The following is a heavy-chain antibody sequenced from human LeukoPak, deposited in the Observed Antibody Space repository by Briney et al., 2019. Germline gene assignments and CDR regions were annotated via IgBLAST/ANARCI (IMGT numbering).Heavy chain of an antibody. CDR3: AKGGDIVVVPADPPDY. V-gene: IGHV3-30*02. CDR1: GFTFSSYG. D-gene: IGHD2-2*01. Sequence: PGGSLRLSCAASGFTFSSYGVHWVRQAPGKGLEWVAFIRYDGSNKYYADSVKGRFTISRDNSKNTLYLQMNSLRAEDTAVYYCAKGGDIVVVPADPPDYWGQGTLVTVSS. J-gene: IGHJ4*02. CDR2: IRYDGSNK.